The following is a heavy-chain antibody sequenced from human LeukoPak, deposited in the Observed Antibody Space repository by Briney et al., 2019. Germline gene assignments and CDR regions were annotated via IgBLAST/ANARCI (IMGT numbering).Heavy chain of an antibody. CDR2: ISSSSSTI. J-gene: IGHJ4*02. D-gene: IGHD4-17*01. Sequence: GGSLRLSCAASGFTFSSYSMNWVRQAPGKGLEWVSYISSSSSTIYYADSVKGRFTISRDNAKNSLYLQMNSLRAEDTAVYYCAKRPSDYGDYVSYFDYWGQGTLVTVSS. V-gene: IGHV3-48*04. CDR1: GFTFSSYS. CDR3: AKRPSDYGDYVSYFDY.